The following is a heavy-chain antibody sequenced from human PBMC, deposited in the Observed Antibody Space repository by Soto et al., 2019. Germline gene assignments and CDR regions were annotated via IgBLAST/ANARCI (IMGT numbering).Heavy chain of an antibody. D-gene: IGHD3-3*01. CDR3: ARSYCDFRPDY. J-gene: IGHJ4*03. V-gene: IGHV4-59*08. Sequence: PSETLSLTCTVSGGSISSYYWSWIRQPPGKGLEWIGYIYYSGSTNYNPSLKSRVTISVDTSKNQFSLKLSSVTAADTAVYYCARSYCDFRPDYWGQETLVTVSS. CDR2: IYYSGST. CDR1: GGSISSYY.